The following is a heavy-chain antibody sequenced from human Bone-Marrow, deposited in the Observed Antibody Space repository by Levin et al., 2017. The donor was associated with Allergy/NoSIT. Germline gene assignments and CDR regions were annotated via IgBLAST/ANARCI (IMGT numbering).Heavy chain of an antibody. CDR3: AGLLGTDLGDCAGDCRNWFDP. CDR1: GDSISSSSYY. D-gene: IGHD2-21*02. CDR2: IDYGGSI. J-gene: IGHJ5*02. V-gene: IGHV4-39*01. Sequence: SETLSLTCTVSGDSISSSSYYWGWIRQPPGKGLEWIGSIDYGGSIYYNPSLKSRVTISVDTSKNQFSLKLTSVTAADTALYYCAGLLGTDLGDCAGDCRNWFDPWGQGTLVTVSS.